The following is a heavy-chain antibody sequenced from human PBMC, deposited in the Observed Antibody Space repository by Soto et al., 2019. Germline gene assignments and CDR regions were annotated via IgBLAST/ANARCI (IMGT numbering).Heavy chain of an antibody. CDR1: GYTFTSYG. CDR3: ARDGDIVVVPAAMQIDY. CDR2: ISAYNGST. V-gene: IGHV1-18*01. J-gene: IGHJ4*02. D-gene: IGHD2-2*01. Sequence: GASVKVSCKASGYTFTSYGISWVRQAPGQGLEWMGWISAYNGSTNYAQKLQGRVTMTTDTSTSTAYMELRSLRSDDTAVYYCARDGDIVVVPAAMQIDYWGQGTLVTVSS.